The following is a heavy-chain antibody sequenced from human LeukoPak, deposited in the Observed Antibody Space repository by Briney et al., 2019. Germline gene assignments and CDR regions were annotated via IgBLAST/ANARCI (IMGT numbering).Heavy chain of an antibody. CDR1: GYTFTNYD. D-gene: IGHD7-27*01. Sequence: GASVKVSCKASGYTFTNYDINWVRQATGQGLEWMGWMGSNSGDTGYAQKFQDRVTMTRDTFISTAYTELNNVRSEDTAVYYCVRGPPNWGFDYWGQGTLVTVSS. V-gene: IGHV1-8*01. CDR3: VRGPPNWGFDY. J-gene: IGHJ4*02. CDR2: MGSNSGDT.